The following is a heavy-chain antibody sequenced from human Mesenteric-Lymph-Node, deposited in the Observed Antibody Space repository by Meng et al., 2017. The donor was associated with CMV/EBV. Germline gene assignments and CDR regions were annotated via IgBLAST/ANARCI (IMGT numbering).Heavy chain of an antibody. J-gene: IGHJ4*02. V-gene: IGHV4-59*01. Sequence: SETLSLTCTVSGGSINNYYWSWIRQPPGKGLEWIGYISYTGNTNYNPSLKSRVTISVDRSKNQFSLKLSSVTAADTAVYYCAREGKGGADYFDYWGQGTLVTVSS. CDR2: ISYTGNT. CDR3: AREGKGGADYFDY. CDR1: GGSINNYY.